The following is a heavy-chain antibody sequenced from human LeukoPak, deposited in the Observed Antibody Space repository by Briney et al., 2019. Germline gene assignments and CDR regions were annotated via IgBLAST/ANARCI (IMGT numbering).Heavy chain of an antibody. CDR3: ARGPRGTIFGVVTLYYFDY. J-gene: IGHJ4*02. CDR2: ISYDGSNK. V-gene: IGHV3-30*04. D-gene: IGHD3-3*01. Sequence: QPGRSLRLSCAASGFTFSSYAMHWVRQAPGKGLEWVAVISYDGSNKYYADSVKDRFTISRDNSKNTLYLQMNSLRAEDTAVYYCARGPRGTIFGVVTLYYFDYWGQGTLVTVSS. CDR1: GFTFSSYA.